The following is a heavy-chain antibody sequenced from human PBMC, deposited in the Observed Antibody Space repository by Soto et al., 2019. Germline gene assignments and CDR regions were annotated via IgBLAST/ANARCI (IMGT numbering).Heavy chain of an antibody. CDR1: GYTFTSYD. J-gene: IGHJ6*02. Sequence: QVQLVQSGAEVKKPGASVKVSCKASGYTFTSYDINWVRQATGQGLEWMGWMNPNSGNTGYAQKFQGRVTMTRNTXIXTXXMELSSLRSEDTAVYYCARGGASSGWYYYYYGMDVWGQGTTVTVSS. D-gene: IGHD6-19*01. CDR3: ARGGASSGWYYYYYGMDV. V-gene: IGHV1-8*01. CDR2: MNPNSGNT.